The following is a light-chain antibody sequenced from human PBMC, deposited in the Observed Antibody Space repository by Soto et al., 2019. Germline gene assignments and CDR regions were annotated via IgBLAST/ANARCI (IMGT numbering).Light chain of an antibody. CDR3: QQYGSSRALT. Sequence: EIVLTQSPGTLSLSPGERATLSCRASQSVSSSYLAWYQQKPGQAPRLLIYGASSRATGIPDRFSGSGSGTDFPLTISRLEPEDFAVYYCQQYGSSRALTFGGGTKVLIK. V-gene: IGKV3-20*01. J-gene: IGKJ4*01. CDR2: GAS. CDR1: QSVSSSY.